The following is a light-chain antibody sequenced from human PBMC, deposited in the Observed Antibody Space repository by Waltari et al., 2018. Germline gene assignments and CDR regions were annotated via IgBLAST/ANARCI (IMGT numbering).Light chain of an antibody. CDR3: GESHTIDGQVGYV. CDR1: SEHSAYT. CDR2: GWGNGRH. Sequence: LPVLTQPPSASALLGASIKLTCTLSSEHSAYTIEWYQQRPGRPPQDLMKGWGNGRHSKVYGIPTRFLGSSSGADRYLTVSNLPSDDEAEYYCGESHTIDGQVGYVFGGGTKVTVL. J-gene: IGLJ1*01. V-gene: IGLV4-3*01.